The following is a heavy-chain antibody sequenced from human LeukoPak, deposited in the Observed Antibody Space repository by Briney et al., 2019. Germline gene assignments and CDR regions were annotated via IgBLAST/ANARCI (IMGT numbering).Heavy chain of an antibody. D-gene: IGHD1-14*01. V-gene: IGHV5-51*01. CDR1: GYSFTSYW. Sequence: GESLKISCKGSGYSFTSYWIGWVRQMPGKGLEWMGIIYPGDSDTRYSPSFQGQVTNSADKSISTAYLQWSSLKASDTAMYYCARHLSNMEGTYHFDYWGQGTRVTVSS. CDR3: ARHLSNMEGTYHFDY. CDR2: IYPGDSDT. J-gene: IGHJ4*02.